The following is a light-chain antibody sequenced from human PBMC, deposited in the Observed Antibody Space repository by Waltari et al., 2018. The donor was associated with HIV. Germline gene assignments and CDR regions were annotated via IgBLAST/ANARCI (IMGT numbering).Light chain of an antibody. CDR1: SLPKQY. CDR2: KDT. CDR3: QSSDNSDLYRWV. J-gene: IGLJ3*02. V-gene: IGLV3-25*03. Sequence: SYELTQPPSVSVSPGQTARITCYGDSLPKQYAYWYQQRPGRAPVMVIYKDTERPSGIPDRFTGSSSGTTVTLIINGVQAEDEADYYCQSSDNSDLYRWVFGGGTRLAVL.